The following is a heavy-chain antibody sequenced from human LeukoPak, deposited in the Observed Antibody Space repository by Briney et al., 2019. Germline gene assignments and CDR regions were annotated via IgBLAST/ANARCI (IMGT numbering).Heavy chain of an antibody. CDR1: GYTFTNYG. D-gene: IGHD3-9*01. CDR2: MNSNSGNT. V-gene: IGHV1-8*03. CDR3: ARVKRRYFDWLLSSYYYYYMDV. J-gene: IGHJ6*03. Sequence: ASVRVSCKASGYTFTNYGISWVRQAPGQGLEWMGWMNSNSGNTGYAQKFQGRVTITRNTSISTAYMELSSLRSEDTAVYYCARVKRRYFDWLLSSYYYYYMDVWGKGTTVTVSS.